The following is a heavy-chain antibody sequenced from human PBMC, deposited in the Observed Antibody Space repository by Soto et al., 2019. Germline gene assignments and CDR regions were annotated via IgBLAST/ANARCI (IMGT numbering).Heavy chain of an antibody. J-gene: IGHJ3*02. CDR3: AKGGSGSYSNAFDI. CDR2: IYYSGST. D-gene: IGHD3-10*01. CDR1: GSSISSSSSY. Sequence: PSETRSLTCTVPGSSISSSSSYWGWIRQPPGKGLEWIGSIYYSGSTYYNPSLKSRVTISVDTSKNQFSLKLSSVTAADTAVYYCAKGGSGSYSNAFDIWGQGTMVT. V-gene: IGHV4-39*01.